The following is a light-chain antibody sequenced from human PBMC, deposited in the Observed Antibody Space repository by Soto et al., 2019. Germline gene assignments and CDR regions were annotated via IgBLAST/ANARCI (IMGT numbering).Light chain of an antibody. V-gene: IGLV1-44*01. CDR2: SNN. J-gene: IGLJ3*02. CDR3: AAWDDSLNANWV. CDR1: SSNIGSNT. Sequence: QSVLTQPPSASGTPGQRVTISCSGSSSNIGSNTVNWYQQLPGTAPKLLIYSNNQRPSGVPDRFSGSKSGTSASLAISGLQSEDEAEYYCAAWDDSLNANWVFGGGTKVTVL.